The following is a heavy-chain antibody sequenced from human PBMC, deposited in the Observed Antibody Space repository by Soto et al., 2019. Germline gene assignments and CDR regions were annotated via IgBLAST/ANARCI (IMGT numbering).Heavy chain of an antibody. J-gene: IGHJ6*02. CDR1: GFTFDDYT. Sequence: EVQLVESGGVVVQPGGSLRLSCAASGFTFDDYTMHWVRQAPGKGLEWVSLISWDGGSTYYADSVKGRFTISRDNSKNSLYLQMNSLRTEDTALYYCAKALLRGSWGYYYYGMDVWGQGTTVTVSS. CDR2: ISWDGGST. V-gene: IGHV3-43*01. CDR3: AKALLRGSWGYYYYGMDV. D-gene: IGHD6-13*01.